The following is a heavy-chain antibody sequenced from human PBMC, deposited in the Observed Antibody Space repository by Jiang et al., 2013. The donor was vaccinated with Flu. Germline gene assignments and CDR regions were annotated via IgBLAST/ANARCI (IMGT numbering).Heavy chain of an antibody. V-gene: IGHV1-3*01. CDR1: GYTFTSYA. CDR3: ARGKKTVMRDGYNIGGDY. Sequence: SGAEVKKPGASVKVSCKASGYTFTSYAMHWVRQAPGQRLEWMGWINAGNGNTKYSQKFQGRVTITRDTSASTAYMELSSLRSEDTAVYYCARGKKTVMRDGYNIGGDYWGQGTLATVSS. J-gene: IGHJ4*02. CDR2: INAGNGNT. D-gene: IGHD5-24*01.